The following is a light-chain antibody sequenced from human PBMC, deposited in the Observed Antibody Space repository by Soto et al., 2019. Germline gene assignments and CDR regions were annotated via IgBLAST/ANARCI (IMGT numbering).Light chain of an antibody. CDR3: HQRYITPPA. CDR1: QNIDIY. Sequence: DVQMTQSPSSLSASVGDRVTITCRASQNIDIYLNWYQQKPGRPPTLLIYTTSRLQSGVPTRLSGSGTSTDFTRTISNIKPEVFENYSCHQRYITPPAFGQGTKVGIK. J-gene: IGKJ2*01. V-gene: IGKV1-39*01. CDR2: TTS.